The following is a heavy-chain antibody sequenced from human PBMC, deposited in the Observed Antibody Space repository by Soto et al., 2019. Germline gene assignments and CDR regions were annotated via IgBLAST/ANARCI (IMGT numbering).Heavy chain of an antibody. CDR2: IKSKTDGGTI. CDR3: TTAKRDYYYGMDV. CDR1: GFTFNNAW. V-gene: IGHV3-15*07. Sequence: GGSLRLSCAASGFTFNNAWMNWVRQAPGKGLEWVGRIKSKTDGGTIDYAAPVKGRFTISRDDSKNTLYLQMNSLKTEDTAVYYCTTAKRDYYYGMDVWGQGTTVTVSS. J-gene: IGHJ6*02.